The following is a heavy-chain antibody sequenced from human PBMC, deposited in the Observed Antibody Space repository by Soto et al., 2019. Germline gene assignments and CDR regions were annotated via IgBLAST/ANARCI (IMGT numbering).Heavy chain of an antibody. Sequence: PSETLSLTCTVSGGSISSGGYYWSWIRQHPGKGLEWIGYIYYSGSTYYNPSLKSRVTISVDTSKNQFSLKLSSVPAADTVVDYCARGAYYGSGSYSVYYYGMDFWGQGTTVTVSS. CDR3: ARGAYYGSGSYSVYYYGMDF. V-gene: IGHV4-31*03. D-gene: IGHD3-10*01. CDR2: IYYSGST. CDR1: GGSISSGGYY. J-gene: IGHJ6*02.